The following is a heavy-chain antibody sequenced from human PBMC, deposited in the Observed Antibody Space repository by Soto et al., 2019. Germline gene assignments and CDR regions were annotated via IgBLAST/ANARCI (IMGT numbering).Heavy chain of an antibody. CDR2: ISYSGDRT. CDR3: AKVTIEVPAPGTAV. V-gene: IGHV3-23*01. CDR1: GFTFNNYA. J-gene: IGHJ6*02. D-gene: IGHD6-13*01. Sequence: GGSLRLSCAASGFTFNNYAMSWVRQAPGKGLEWVSTISYSGDRTFYADSAKGRFTISRDNSKNTLYLEMKSLRAEDTAIYYCAKVTIEVPAPGTAVWGQGTTVTVSS.